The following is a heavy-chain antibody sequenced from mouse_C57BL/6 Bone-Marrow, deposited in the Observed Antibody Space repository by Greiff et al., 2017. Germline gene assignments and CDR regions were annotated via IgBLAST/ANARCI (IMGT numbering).Heavy chain of an antibody. D-gene: IGHD1-1*01. CDR1: GYTFTSYW. CDR2: IHPNSGST. J-gene: IGHJ4*01. Sequence: VQLQQSGAELVKPGASVKLSCKASGYTFTSYWMHWVKQRPGQGLEWIGMIHPNSGSTNYNEKFKSKATLTVDKSSSTAYMQLSSLTSEDSAVYYCASSLRDAMDYWGQGTSVTVSS. V-gene: IGHV1-64*01. CDR3: ASSLRDAMDY.